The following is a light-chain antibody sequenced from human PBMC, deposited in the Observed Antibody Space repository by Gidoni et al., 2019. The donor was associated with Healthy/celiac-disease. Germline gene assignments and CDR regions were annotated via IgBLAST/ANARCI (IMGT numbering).Light chain of an antibody. J-gene: IGKJ4*01. CDR1: QSVSSSY. CDR2: GAS. CDR3: QQYGSSPLT. V-gene: IGKV3-20*01. Sequence: EIVLTQSPGPMSLSPGERAPLSCRASQSVSSSYLAWYQQKPGQAPRLLIYGASSRATGIPDRFSGSGSGTDFTLTISRLEPEDFAVYYCQQYGSSPLTFGGGTKVEIE.